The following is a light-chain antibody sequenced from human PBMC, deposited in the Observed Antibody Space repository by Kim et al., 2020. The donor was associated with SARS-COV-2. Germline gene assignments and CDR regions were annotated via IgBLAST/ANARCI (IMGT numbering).Light chain of an antibody. Sequence: PGESPPLSCSAIQSLDTSLAWYQHRPGQAPRLLVYDASIRATSVPDRFSGSGSGTDFTLTISSLEPEDFSTYYFQQRDSWPPAVSFGGGTKVDIK. V-gene: IGKV3-11*01. CDR3: QQRDSWPPAVS. CDR1: QSLDTS. J-gene: IGKJ4*01. CDR2: DAS.